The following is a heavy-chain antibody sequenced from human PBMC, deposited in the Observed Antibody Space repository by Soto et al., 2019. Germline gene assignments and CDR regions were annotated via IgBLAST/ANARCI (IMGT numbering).Heavy chain of an antibody. CDR1: GFTFSSYS. V-gene: IGHV3-21*06. D-gene: IGHD2-21*01. CDR3: ARAAIPLAYCCGFDP. Sequence: EVQLVESGGGLVKPGGSLRLSCAASGFTFSSYSMNWVRQAPGKGLEWVSAISSSSSYIYYADSVNGRFTISRDPAKNSMYLQMNNLRAEDTAVYYCARAAIPLAYCCGFDPWGQGPLVTVSS. CDR2: ISSSSSYI. J-gene: IGHJ5*02.